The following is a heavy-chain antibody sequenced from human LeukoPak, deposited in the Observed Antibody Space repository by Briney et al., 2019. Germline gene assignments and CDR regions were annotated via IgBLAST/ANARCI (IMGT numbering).Heavy chain of an antibody. J-gene: IGHJ4*02. CDR3: ANVGAAAAPY. V-gene: IGHV3-30*02. Sequence: PGGSLRLSCTASGFTFSSYGMHWVRQAPGKGLEWVAFIRYDGSNKYYADSVKGRFTISRDNSKNTLYLQMNSLRAEDTAVYYCANVGAAAAPYWGQGTLVTVSS. CDR2: IRYDGSNK. CDR1: GFTFSSYG. D-gene: IGHD2-2*01.